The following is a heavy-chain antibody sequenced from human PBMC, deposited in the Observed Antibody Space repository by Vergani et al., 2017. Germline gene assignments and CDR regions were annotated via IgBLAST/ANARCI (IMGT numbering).Heavy chain of an antibody. CDR2: ISGSGGST. D-gene: IGHD6-6*01. J-gene: IGHJ4*02. V-gene: IGHV3-23*01. Sequence: EVQLLESGGGLVQPGGSLRLSCAASGFTFSSYAMSWFRQAPGKGLEWVSAISGSGGSTYYADSVKGRFTLSRDNSKNTLYLQMNSLRAEDTAVYYCAKASSSFRSGAFDYWGQGTLVTVSS. CDR3: AKASSSFRSGAFDY. CDR1: GFTFSSYA.